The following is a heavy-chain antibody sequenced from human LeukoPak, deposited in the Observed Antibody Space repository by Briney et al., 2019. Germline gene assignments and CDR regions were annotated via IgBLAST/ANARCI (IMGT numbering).Heavy chain of an antibody. CDR1: SGSISTSNYY. D-gene: IGHD3-3*01. CDR2: IFYTGST. CDR3: ASRQGIDDFWSGDL. V-gene: IGHV4-39*07. J-gene: IGHJ5*02. Sequence: KPSETLSLTCTVSSGSISTSNYYWGWVRQPPGKALEWIGNIFYTGSTYYSPSLKSRVTISLDTSRNQFSLRLNSVTAADTAVYYCASRQGIDDFWSGDLWGQGTLVTVSS.